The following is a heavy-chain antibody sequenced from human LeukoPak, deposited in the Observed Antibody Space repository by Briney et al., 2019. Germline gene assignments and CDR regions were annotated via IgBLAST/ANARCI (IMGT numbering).Heavy chain of an antibody. D-gene: IGHD5-24*01. CDR1: GGSVSSGSYY. V-gene: IGHV4-61*01. Sequence: SETLSLTCTVSGGSVSSGSYYWSWIRQPPGKGLEWIGYIYYSGSTNHNPSLKSRVTISVDTSKNQFSLKLSSVTAADTAVYYCARDRVEMATTHSSYFDYWGQGTLVTVSS. J-gene: IGHJ4*02. CDR2: IYYSGST. CDR3: ARDRVEMATTHSSYFDY.